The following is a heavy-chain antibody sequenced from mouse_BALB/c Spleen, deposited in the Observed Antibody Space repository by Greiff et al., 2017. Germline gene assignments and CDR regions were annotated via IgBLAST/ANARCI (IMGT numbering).Heavy chain of an antibody. CDR1: GFTFSSYG. V-gene: IGHV5-6-3*01. D-gene: IGHD2-14*01. J-gene: IGHJ3*01. Sequence: EVQVVEFGGGLVQPGGSLKLSCAASGFTFSSYGMSWVRQTPDKRLELVATINSNGGSTYYPDSVKGRFTISRDNAKNTLYLQMSSLKSEDTAMYYCAREAYYRYDGAWFAYWGQGTLVTVSA. CDR3: AREAYYRYDGAWFAY. CDR2: INSNGGST.